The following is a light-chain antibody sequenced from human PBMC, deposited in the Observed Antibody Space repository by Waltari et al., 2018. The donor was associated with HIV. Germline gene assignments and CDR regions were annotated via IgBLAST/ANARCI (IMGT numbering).Light chain of an antibody. V-gene: IGLV3-25*03. CDR3: QSADNSGCWV. J-gene: IGLJ3*02. CDR1: ALPKQY. CDR2: KDS. Sequence: SYELKQPPSVSVSPGQTARITCSGDALPKQYTFWYQQKPGQAPVLVIYKDSERPSGIPERFSASTSGTTVTLTIIGVQAEDEADYYCQSADNSGCWVFGGGTKLTVL.